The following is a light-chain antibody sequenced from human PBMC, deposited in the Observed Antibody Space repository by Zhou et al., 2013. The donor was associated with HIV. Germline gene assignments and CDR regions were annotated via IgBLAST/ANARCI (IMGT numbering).Light chain of an antibody. CDR1: QNIRNY. CDR3: QQANSFPWT. J-gene: IGKJ1*01. V-gene: IGKV1-39*01. CDR2: AAS. Sequence: DTQMTQSPSSMSASVGDRVTITCRTSQNIRNYLNWYQQKPGKAPNLLIYAASSLQSGVPSRFSGSGSGTEFTLTISSLQPEDFATYYCQQANSFPWTFGQGTKVEV.